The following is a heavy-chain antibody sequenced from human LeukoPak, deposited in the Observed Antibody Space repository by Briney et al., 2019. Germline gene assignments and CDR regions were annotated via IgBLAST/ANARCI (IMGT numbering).Heavy chain of an antibody. CDR2: IWSDGTNK. J-gene: IGHJ6*02. CDR3: ARALFAGAFFGMDV. Sequence: PGGSLRLSCAAPGFTFNNYGIHWVRQAPGKGLEWVAIIWSDGTNKYYLDSVKGRFTISRDNSKSMVYLQMNSLRAEDTAVYYCARALFAGAFFGMDVWGQGTTVTVSS. V-gene: IGHV3-33*01. CDR1: GFTFNNYG. D-gene: IGHD3-10*01.